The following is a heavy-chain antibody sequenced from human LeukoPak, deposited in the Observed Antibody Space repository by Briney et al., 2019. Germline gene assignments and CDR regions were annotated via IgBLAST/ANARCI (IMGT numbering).Heavy chain of an antibody. D-gene: IGHD3-16*01. V-gene: IGHV3-74*01. CDR3: TRGRRGNYFDY. CDR1: GFTFSSYW. Sequence: HPGGSLRLSCAASGFTFSSYWMHWVRRAPGKGLVWVSCINSDGGSTSYADSVKGRFTISRDNAKNTLYLQMNSLRAEDTAVYYCTRGRRGNYFDYWGQGTLVTVSS. CDR2: INSDGGST. J-gene: IGHJ4*02.